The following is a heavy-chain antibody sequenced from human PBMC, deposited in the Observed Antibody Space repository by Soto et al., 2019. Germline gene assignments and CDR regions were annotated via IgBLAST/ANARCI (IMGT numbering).Heavy chain of an antibody. J-gene: IGHJ5*02. V-gene: IGHV3-23*01. CDR3: AKDPYSSGWYSNWFDP. CDR2: ISGSGGST. D-gene: IGHD6-19*01. CDR1: GFTFSSYA. Sequence: LRLSCAASGFTFSSYAMSWVRQAPGKGLEWVSAISGSGGSTYYADSVKGRFTISRDNSKNTLYLQMNSLRAEDTAVYYCAKDPYSSGWYSNWFDPWGQGTLVTVSS.